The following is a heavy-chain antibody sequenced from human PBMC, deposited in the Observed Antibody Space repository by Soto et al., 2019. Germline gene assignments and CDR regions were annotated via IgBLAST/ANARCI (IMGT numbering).Heavy chain of an antibody. CDR2: IYSGGST. V-gene: IGHV3-53*01. J-gene: IGHJ4*02. CDR3: ETQYYYDSSGYYHFDY. D-gene: IGHD3-22*01. CDR1: GFTVSSNY. Sequence: GGSLRLSCAASGFTVSSNYMSWVRQAPGKGLEWVSVIYSGGSTYYADSVKGRFTISRDNSKNTLYLQMNSLRAEDTAVYYCETQYYYDSSGYYHFDYWGQGTLVTVSS.